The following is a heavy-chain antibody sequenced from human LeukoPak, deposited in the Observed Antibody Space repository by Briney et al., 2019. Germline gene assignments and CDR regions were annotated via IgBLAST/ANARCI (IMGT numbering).Heavy chain of an antibody. V-gene: IGHV3-74*01. D-gene: IGHD2-21*02. CDR3: ARDEGGGIVVVTATQPHFDY. J-gene: IGHJ4*02. Sequence: PGGSLRLSCAASGFTFSSYWMHWVRQAPGKGLVWVSRIKSDGSSTSYADSVKGRFTISRDNAKNTLYLQMNSLRAEDTAVYYCARDEGGGIVVVTATQPHFDYWGQGTLVTVSS. CDR1: GFTFSSYW. CDR2: IKSDGSST.